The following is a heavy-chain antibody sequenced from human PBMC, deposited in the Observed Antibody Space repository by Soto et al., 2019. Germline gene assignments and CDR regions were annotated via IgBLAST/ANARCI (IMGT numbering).Heavy chain of an antibody. J-gene: IGHJ4*02. CDR2: ISYDGSNK. V-gene: IGHV3-30*18. CDR3: AKAAVQQLEWEPLAY. Sequence: QVQLVESGGGVVQPGRSLRLSCAASGFTFSSYGMHWVRQAPGKGLEWVAVISYDGSNKYYADSVKGRFTISRDNSKTTLYLQMNSLRAEDTAVYYCAKAAVQQLEWEPLAYWGQGTLVTVSS. CDR1: GFTFSSYG. D-gene: IGHD6-13*01.